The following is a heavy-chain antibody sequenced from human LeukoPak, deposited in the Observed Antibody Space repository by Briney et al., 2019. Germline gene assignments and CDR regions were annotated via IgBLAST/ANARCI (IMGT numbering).Heavy chain of an antibody. Sequence: PGGSLRLSCAASGFTFSSYGMHWVRQAPGKGLEWVAFIRYDGSNKYYADSVKGRFTISRDNSKNTLYLQMNSLRAEDTAVYYCAKDRWELEGCDYWGQGTLVTVSS. CDR1: GFTFSSYG. J-gene: IGHJ4*02. D-gene: IGHD1-26*01. CDR3: AKDRWELEGCDY. CDR2: IRYDGSNK. V-gene: IGHV3-30*02.